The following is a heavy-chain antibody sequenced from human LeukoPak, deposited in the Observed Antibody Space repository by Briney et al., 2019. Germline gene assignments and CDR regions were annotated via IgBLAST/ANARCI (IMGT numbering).Heavy chain of an antibody. CDR3: ARDSNPWELLGHDFDY. CDR2: INTNTGNP. J-gene: IGHJ4*02. Sequence: GASVKVSCKASGYTFTSYAMNWVRQAPGQGLEWMGWINTNTGNPTYAQGFTGRFVFSLDTSVSTAYLQISSLKAEDTAVYYCARDSNPWELLGHDFDYWGQGTLVTVSS. D-gene: IGHD1-26*01. V-gene: IGHV7-4-1*02. CDR1: GYTFTSYA.